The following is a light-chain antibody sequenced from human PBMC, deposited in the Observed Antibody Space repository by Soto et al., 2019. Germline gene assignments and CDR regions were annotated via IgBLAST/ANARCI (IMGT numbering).Light chain of an antibody. CDR3: QQYYRWPPKT. Sequence: EILMTQSPATVSVSPGERVTLSCRASKSVDRSLAWYQQKLGQAPRLLIHGASTRATGIPARFSGSGSGTEFPLTISRLQSEDFAVYYCQQYYRWPPKTFGPGTKVEIK. J-gene: IGKJ1*01. V-gene: IGKV3-15*01. CDR1: KSVDRS. CDR2: GAS.